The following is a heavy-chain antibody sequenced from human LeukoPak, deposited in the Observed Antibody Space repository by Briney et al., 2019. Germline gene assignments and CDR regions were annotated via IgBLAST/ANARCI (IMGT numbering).Heavy chain of an antibody. CDR2: ISYDGSNR. CDR3: AELGITMIGGV. D-gene: IGHD3-10*02. V-gene: IGHV3-30*04. J-gene: IGHJ6*04. CDR1: GFSFSTDA. Sequence: AGGSLRLSCAASGFSFSTDAMHWVRQAPGKGLEWVAVISYDGSNRYYTDSVKGRFTISRDNSKNSLFLQMNSLRAEDTAVYYCAELGITMIGGVWGKGTTVTISS.